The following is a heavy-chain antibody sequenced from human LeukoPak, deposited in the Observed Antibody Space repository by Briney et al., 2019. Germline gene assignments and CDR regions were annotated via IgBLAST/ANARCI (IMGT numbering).Heavy chain of an antibody. CDR3: ARDRDYYFDY. CDR2: IWYDGSNK. CDR1: GFTFSSYG. Sequence: GRSLRLSCAASGFTFSSYGMHCVRQAPGKGLEWVAVIWYDGSNKYYADSVKGRFTISRDNSKNTLYLQMNSLRAEDTAVYYCARDRDYYFDYWGQGTLVTVSS. V-gene: IGHV3-33*01. J-gene: IGHJ4*02.